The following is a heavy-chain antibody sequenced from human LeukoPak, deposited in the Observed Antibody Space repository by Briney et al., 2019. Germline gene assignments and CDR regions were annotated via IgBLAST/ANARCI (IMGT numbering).Heavy chain of an antibody. J-gene: IGHJ4*02. CDR2: INPAGSET. D-gene: IGHD2-15*01. Sequence: GGSLRLSCAASGFSFSAYWMTWVRQAPGTGLEWVANINPAGSETYYVDPVKGRFSISRDKAKNLVYLQMNSLRAEDTAVYHCARFGYVAAVDVWGQGTAVTVSS. V-gene: IGHV3-7*01. CDR3: ARFGYVAAVDV. CDR1: GFSFSAYW.